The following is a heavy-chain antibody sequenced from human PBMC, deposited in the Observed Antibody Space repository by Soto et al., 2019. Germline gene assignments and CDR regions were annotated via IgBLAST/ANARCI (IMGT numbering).Heavy chain of an antibody. D-gene: IGHD6-19*01. J-gene: IGHJ6*02. CDR1: GYSFTSYW. CDR2: IYPGDSDT. V-gene: IGHV5-51*01. CDR3: ARSPYPTGIAVAVKHDAWEYYYGMDV. Sequence: PGESLKISCKGSGYSFTSYWIGWVRQMPGKGLEWMGIIYPGDSDTRYSPSFQGQVTISADKSISTAYLQWSSLKASDTAMYYCARSPYPTGIAVAVKHDAWEYYYGMDVWGQGTTVTVSS.